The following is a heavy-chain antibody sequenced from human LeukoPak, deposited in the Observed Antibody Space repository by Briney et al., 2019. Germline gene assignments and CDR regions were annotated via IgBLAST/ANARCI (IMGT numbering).Heavy chain of an antibody. D-gene: IGHD3-22*01. J-gene: IGHJ4*02. CDR3: AKDRTYYYDSSGYYFDY. V-gene: IGHV3-48*03. Sequence: PGGSLRLSCAASGFTFSSYEMNWVRQAPGKGLEWVSYISSSGSTIYYADSVKGRFTISRDNSKNTLYLQMNSLRAEDTAVYCCAKDRTYYYDSSGYYFDYWGQGTLVTVSS. CDR1: GFTFSSYE. CDR2: ISSSGSTI.